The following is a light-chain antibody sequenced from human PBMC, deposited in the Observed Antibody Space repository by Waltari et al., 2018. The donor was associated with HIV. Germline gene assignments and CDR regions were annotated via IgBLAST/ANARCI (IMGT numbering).Light chain of an antibody. CDR2: RNN. Sequence: QSVLTQPPSASGTPGQRVTISCSGRSSNVGSNYVYWYQQLPGTAPKLLIYRNNQRPSGLPDRFSGSKSGTSASLAISGLRSEDEADYYCAAWDDSLSGRVFGGGTKLTVL. V-gene: IGLV1-47*01. CDR1: SSNVGSNY. J-gene: IGLJ3*02. CDR3: AAWDDSLSGRV.